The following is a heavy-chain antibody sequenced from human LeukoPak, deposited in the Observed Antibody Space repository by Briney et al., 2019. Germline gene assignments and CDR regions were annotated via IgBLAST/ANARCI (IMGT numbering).Heavy chain of an antibody. V-gene: IGHV3-23*01. D-gene: IGHD2-21*02. Sequence: PGGSLRLSCAASGFTFSSYAMSWVRQAPGTGLEGASAIRGSGGSTYYADSVKGRFTISRDNSKNTLYLQMNSLRAEDTAVYYCAKEWRYLMVVTAIKGVFDYWGQGTLVTVSS. CDR2: IRGSGGST. J-gene: IGHJ4*02. CDR1: GFTFSSYA. CDR3: AKEWRYLMVVTAIKGVFDY.